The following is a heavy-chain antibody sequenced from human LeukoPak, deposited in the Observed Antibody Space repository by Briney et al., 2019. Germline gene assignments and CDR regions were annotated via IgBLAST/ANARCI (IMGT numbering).Heavy chain of an antibody. Sequence: SETLSLTCAVYGGSFSGYYWSWIRQPPGKGLEWIGEINHSGSTNYNPSLKSRVTISVDTSKNQFSLKLSSVTAADTAVYYCARGGKRYFDWLFRAFDYWGQGTLVTVSS. CDR3: ARGGKRYFDWLFRAFDY. J-gene: IGHJ4*02. CDR1: GGSFSGYY. D-gene: IGHD3-9*01. V-gene: IGHV4-34*01. CDR2: INHSGST.